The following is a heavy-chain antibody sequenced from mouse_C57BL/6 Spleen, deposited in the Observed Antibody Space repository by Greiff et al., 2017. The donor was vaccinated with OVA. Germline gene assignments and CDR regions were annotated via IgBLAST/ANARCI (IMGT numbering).Heavy chain of an antibody. CDR2: INPYNGDT. Sequence: VQLQQSGPELVKPGDSVKISCKASGYSFTGYFMNWVMQSHGKSLEWIGRINPYNGDTFYNQKFKGKATLTVDKSSSTAHMELRSLTSEDSAVYYCATDGGSYGAMDYWGQGTSVTVSS. CDR3: ATDGGSYGAMDY. D-gene: IGHD1-1*02. CDR1: GYSFTGYF. J-gene: IGHJ4*01. V-gene: IGHV1-20*01.